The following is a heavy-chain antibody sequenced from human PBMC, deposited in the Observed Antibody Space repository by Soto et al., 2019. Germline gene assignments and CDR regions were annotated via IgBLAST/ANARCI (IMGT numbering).Heavy chain of an antibody. Sequence: QLQLQESGPGLVKPSETLSLTCTVSGGSISSSSYYWGWIRQPPGKGLEWIGSIYYSGSTYYNPSLKSRATTSVETSKNQFSLNLSSVTAADTAVYYCATSNWFDPWGQGTLVTVSS. CDR2: IYYSGST. CDR1: GGSISSSSYY. CDR3: ATSNWFDP. J-gene: IGHJ5*02. V-gene: IGHV4-39*01.